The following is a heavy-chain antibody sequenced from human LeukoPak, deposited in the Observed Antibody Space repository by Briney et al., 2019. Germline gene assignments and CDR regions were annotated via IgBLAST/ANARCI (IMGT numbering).Heavy chain of an antibody. CDR3: ARARAAANY. D-gene: IGHD6-13*01. CDR1: GGSFSGYY. CDR2: INHSGST. V-gene: IGHV4-34*01. Sequence: SETLSLTCAVYGGSFSGYYWSWIRQPPGKGLEWIGEINHSGSTNYNPSLKSRVTISVDTSKNQFSLKLSSVTAADTAVYYCARARAAANYWGQGTLVTVSS. J-gene: IGHJ4*02.